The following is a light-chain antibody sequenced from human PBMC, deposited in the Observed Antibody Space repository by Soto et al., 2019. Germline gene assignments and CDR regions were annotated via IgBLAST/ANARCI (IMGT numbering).Light chain of an antibody. V-gene: IGLV2-23*02. Sequence: QSALTQPASVSGSPGQSITISCTGTSSDVGSYNLVSWYQQHPGKAPKLMIFEVSKRPSGVSNRFSGSKSGNTASLTISGLQAEDEADYYCRSHAGSTTYVFGTGTQLTVL. J-gene: IGLJ1*01. CDR2: EVS. CDR3: RSHAGSTTYV. CDR1: SSDVGSYNL.